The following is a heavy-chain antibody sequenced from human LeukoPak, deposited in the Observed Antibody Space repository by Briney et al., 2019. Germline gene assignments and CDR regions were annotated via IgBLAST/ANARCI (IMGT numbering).Heavy chain of an antibody. D-gene: IGHD2-2*01. V-gene: IGHV1-2*02. Sequence: GASVKVSCKASGCTFTGYYMHWVRQAPGQGLEWMGWINPNSGGTNYAQKFQGRVTMTRDTSISTAYMELSRLRSDDTAVYSCARSSLYCSSTSCPWDYYGMDVWGQGTTVTVSS. CDR1: GCTFTGYY. J-gene: IGHJ6*02. CDR3: ARSSLYCSSTSCPWDYYGMDV. CDR2: INPNSGGT.